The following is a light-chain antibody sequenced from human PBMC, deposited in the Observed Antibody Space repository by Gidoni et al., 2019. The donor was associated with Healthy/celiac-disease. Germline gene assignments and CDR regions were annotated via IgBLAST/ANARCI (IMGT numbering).Light chain of an antibody. CDR1: QSVSSN. Sequence: EIVMTQSPATLSVSPGERATRSCRASQSVSSNVAWYQQKPGQAPRLLIYGASTRATGIPARFSGSGSGTEFTLTISSLQSEDFAVYYCQQYNNWPLTFGQGTKVEIK. V-gene: IGKV3-15*01. CDR3: QQYNNWPLT. J-gene: IGKJ1*01. CDR2: GAS.